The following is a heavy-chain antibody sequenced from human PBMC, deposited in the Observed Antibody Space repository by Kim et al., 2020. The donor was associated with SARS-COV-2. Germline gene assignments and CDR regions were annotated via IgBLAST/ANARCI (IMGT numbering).Heavy chain of an antibody. CDR1: RLNHDTSD. J-gene: IGHJ6*02. CDR3: AEGPNRMDV. Sequence: GGSLRLSCVSSRLNHDTSDVNWVRQAPAKGLEWVSTIYSTESATFYADSVRGRFTVSRDKSKNTVYLRMDSLRADDTAVYYCAEGPNRMDVWGRGTTVTVSS. V-gene: IGHV3-23*01. CDR2: IYSTESAT.